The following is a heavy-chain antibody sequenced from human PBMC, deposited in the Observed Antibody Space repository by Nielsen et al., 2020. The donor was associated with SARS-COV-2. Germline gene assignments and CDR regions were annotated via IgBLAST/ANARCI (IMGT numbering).Heavy chain of an antibody. D-gene: IGHD3-3*01. CDR1: GGSISSGDYH. Sequence: SETLSLTCTVSGGSISSGDYHWSWIRQPPGKGLEWIGYIYYSGSTYYNPSLKSRVTISVDTSKNQFSLKLSSVTAADTAVYYCARGSAIFGVVTADWGQGTLVTVSS. CDR2: IYYSGST. J-gene: IGHJ4*02. CDR3: ARGSAIFGVVTAD. V-gene: IGHV4-30-4*01.